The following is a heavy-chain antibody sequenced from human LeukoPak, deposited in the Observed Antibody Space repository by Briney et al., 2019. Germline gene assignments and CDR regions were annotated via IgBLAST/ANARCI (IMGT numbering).Heavy chain of an antibody. D-gene: IGHD5-18*01. CDR1: GFTFSSYA. V-gene: IGHV3-23*01. Sequence: GGSLRLPCAASGFTFSSYAMSWVRQAPGKGLEWVSAISGSGGSTYYADSVKGRFTISRDNSKNTLYLQMNSLRAEDTAVYYCAKDTQDTAMVDYYYYIDVWGKGTTVTVSS. J-gene: IGHJ6*03. CDR2: ISGSGGST. CDR3: AKDTQDTAMVDYYYYIDV.